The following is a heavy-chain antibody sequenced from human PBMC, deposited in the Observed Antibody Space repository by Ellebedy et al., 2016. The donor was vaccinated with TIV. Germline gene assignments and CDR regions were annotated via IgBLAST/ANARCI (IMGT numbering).Heavy chain of an antibody. CDR1: GFTVSSNY. D-gene: IGHD1-1*01. Sequence: GGSLRLSCATSGFTVSSNYMSWVRQAPGRGLEWVSLISTGGDTFYADSVKGRFTISRDNSKNPLFLQINSLRADDTAVYYCASETFNDVDLEMWGVFDLWGQGTMVTVSS. J-gene: IGHJ3*01. V-gene: IGHV3-66*01. CDR2: ISTGGDT. CDR3: ASETFNDVDLEMWGVFDL.